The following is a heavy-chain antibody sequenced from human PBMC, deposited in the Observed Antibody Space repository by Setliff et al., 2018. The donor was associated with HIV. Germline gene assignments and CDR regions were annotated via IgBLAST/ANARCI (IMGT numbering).Heavy chain of an antibody. Sequence: SETLSLTCTVSGGSISSGSYYWNWIRQPAGKGLEWIGHIYSSGSTNYNPSLKSRVTISVDTSKNQFSLNLDSVTTTDTAVYYCARRTFGSGRIDPWGQGTLVTVSS. CDR2: IYSSGST. D-gene: IGHD3-16*01. V-gene: IGHV4-61*09. CDR1: GGSISSGSYY. J-gene: IGHJ5*02. CDR3: ARRTFGSGRIDP.